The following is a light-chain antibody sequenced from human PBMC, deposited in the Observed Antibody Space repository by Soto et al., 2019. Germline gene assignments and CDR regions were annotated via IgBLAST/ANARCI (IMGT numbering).Light chain of an antibody. CDR3: QQYNNWT. Sequence: EIVLTQSPATLSLSPGARAPLSCRASQSVSTFLAWYQQKPGQAPRLLIYDASNRATGIPARFSGSGSGTDFTLTISSLQSEDFAVYYCQQYNNWTFGQGTKVDIK. CDR2: DAS. CDR1: QSVSTF. J-gene: IGKJ1*01. V-gene: IGKV3-11*01.